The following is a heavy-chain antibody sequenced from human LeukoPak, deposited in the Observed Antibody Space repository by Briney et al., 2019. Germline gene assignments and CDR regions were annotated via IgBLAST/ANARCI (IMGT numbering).Heavy chain of an antibody. CDR2: INAYNGNT. D-gene: IGHD1-1*01. CDR3: ARRQGTTLSLDY. V-gene: IGHV1-18*01. Sequence: AASVKVSCKASGYTFTSYGFSWVRQAPGQGLEWMGWINAYNGNTNYAQKLQGRVTMTTDTSTSTAYMELRSLRFDDTAVYYCARRQGTTLSLDYWGQGTLVTVSS. J-gene: IGHJ4*02. CDR1: GYTFTSYG.